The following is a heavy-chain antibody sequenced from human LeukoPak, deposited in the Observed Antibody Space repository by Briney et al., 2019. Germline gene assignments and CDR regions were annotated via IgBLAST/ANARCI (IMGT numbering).Heavy chain of an antibody. V-gene: IGHV1-2*06. J-gene: IGHJ4*02. CDR2: INPDSGGT. CDR1: GYTFTGYY. D-gene: IGHD6-19*01. CDR3: ARVMAVAGREEGDY. Sequence: ASVKVSCKASGYTFTGYYMHWVRQAPGQGLEWMGRINPDSGGTNYAQKFQGRVTMTRDTSISTAYMELSRLRSDDTAVYYCARVMAVAGREEGDYWGQGTLVTVSS.